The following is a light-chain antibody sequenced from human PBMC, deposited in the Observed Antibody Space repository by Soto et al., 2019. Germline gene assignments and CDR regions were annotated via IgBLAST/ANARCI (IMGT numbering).Light chain of an antibody. CDR2: KAS. CDR3: QHYNSYSEA. V-gene: IGKV1-5*03. Sequence: DIQMTQSPSTLSGSVGERVTITCRASQTISSWLAWYQQKPGKAPKLLIYKASTLKSGVPSRFSGSGSGTEFTLNISSLQPDDFATYYCQHYNSYSEAFGQGTKVEIK. J-gene: IGKJ1*01. CDR1: QTISSW.